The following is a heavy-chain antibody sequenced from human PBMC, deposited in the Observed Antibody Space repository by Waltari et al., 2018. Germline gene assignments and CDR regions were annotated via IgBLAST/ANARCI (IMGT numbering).Heavy chain of an antibody. Sequence: QVQLVESGGGVVQPGGSLRLSCAASGFTFSSYGMHWVRQAPGKGLEWVAFIRYDGSNKYYADSVKGRFTISRDNSKNTLYLQMNSLRAEDTAVYYCARDTRYSSSWYFDYWGQGTLVIVSS. V-gene: IGHV3-30*02. J-gene: IGHJ4*02. CDR2: IRYDGSNK. D-gene: IGHD6-13*01. CDR3: ARDTRYSSSWYFDY. CDR1: GFTFSSYG.